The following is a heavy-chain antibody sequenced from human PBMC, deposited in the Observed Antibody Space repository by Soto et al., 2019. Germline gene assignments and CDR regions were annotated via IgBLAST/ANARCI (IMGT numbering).Heavy chain of an antibody. J-gene: IGHJ3*02. CDR2: MNPNSGNT. Sequence: ASVKVSCKASGYTFTSYDINWVRQATGQGLEWMGWMNPNSGNTGYAQKFQGRVTMTRNTSISTAYMELSSLRSEDTAVYYCARGLGYSYGPHDAFDIWGQGIMVTVSS. D-gene: IGHD5-18*01. CDR3: ARGLGYSYGPHDAFDI. CDR1: GYTFTSYD. V-gene: IGHV1-8*01.